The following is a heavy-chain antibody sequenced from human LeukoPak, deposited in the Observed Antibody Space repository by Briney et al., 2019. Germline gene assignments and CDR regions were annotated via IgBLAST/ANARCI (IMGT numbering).Heavy chain of an antibody. J-gene: IGHJ4*02. CDR2: IYSGGST. CDR3: ARSKVGATTGEFDY. CDR1: GFTVSSNH. Sequence: PGGSLRLSCAASGFTVSSNHMSWVRQAPGKGLEWVSVIYSGGSTYYADSVKGRFTISRDNSKNTLYLQMNSLRAEDTAVYYCARSKVGATTGEFDYWGQGTLVTVSS. D-gene: IGHD1-26*01. V-gene: IGHV3-53*01.